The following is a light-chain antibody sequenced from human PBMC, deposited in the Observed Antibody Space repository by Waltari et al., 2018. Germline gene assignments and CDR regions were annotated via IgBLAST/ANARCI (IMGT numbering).Light chain of an antibody. J-gene: IGLJ1*01. Sequence: QSALTQPASVSGSPGQSITISCPGTSSDVGRYNLVSWSQQHPGKAPKLMIYEVSKRPSGVSNRFSGSKSGNTAFLTISGLQAEDEADYYCCSYAGSSTSGYVFGTGTKITVL. CDR2: EVS. V-gene: IGLV2-23*02. CDR3: CSYAGSSTSGYV. CDR1: SSDVGRYNL.